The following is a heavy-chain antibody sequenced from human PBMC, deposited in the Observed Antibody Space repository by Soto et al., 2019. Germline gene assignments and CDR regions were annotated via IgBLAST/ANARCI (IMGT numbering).Heavy chain of an antibody. V-gene: IGHV3-48*02. Sequence: EVHLVESGGGLVQPGGSLRLSCAASGFTFSSYSLNWVRQAPGQGLEWVSYITSSGTTVYYADSVRGRFTISRDNAKSSLYLQMNSLRDVDTAVYYCARGSSNWAYYFDFWGQGTLVTVSS. J-gene: IGHJ4*02. D-gene: IGHD6-13*01. CDR2: ITSSGTTV. CDR1: GFTFSSYS. CDR3: ARGSSNWAYYFDF.